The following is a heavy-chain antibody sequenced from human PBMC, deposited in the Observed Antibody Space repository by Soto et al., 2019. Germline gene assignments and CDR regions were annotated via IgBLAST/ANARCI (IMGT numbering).Heavy chain of an antibody. V-gene: IGHV4-39*01. CDR3: ARLRKAAPYYYYGMDV. Sequence: PSETLSLTCTVSGGSISSSSYYWGWIRQPPGKGLEWIGSIYYSGSTYYNPSLKSRVTISVDTSKNQFSLKLSSVTAADTAVYYCARLRKAAPYYYYGMDVWGQGTTVTVSS. CDR1: GGSISSSSYY. D-gene: IGHD6-25*01. CDR2: IYYSGST. J-gene: IGHJ6*02.